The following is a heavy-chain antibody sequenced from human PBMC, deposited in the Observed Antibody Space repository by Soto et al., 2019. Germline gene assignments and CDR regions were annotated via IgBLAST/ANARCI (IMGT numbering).Heavy chain of an antibody. V-gene: IGHV3-7*01. J-gene: IGHJ3*02. CDR1: GFTFSSYW. D-gene: IGHD2-15*01. Sequence: GGSPRLSCAASGFTFSSYWMSWVRQAPGKGLEWVANIKPDGSEKSYVDSVKGRLTISRDNAKNSLYPQMNSLRADDTAVYYCAREDKNTFDIWGQGTVVTVSS. CDR3: AREDKNTFDI. CDR2: IKPDGSEK.